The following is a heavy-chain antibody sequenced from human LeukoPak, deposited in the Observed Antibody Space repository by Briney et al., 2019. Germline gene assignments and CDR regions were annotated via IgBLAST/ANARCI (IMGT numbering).Heavy chain of an antibody. Sequence: SVKVSCKASGGTFSSYAISWVRQAPGQGLEWMGGIIPIFGTANYAQKFQGRVTITADESASTAYMELSSLRSEDTAVYYCASGEGPIFGVVVYYFDYWGQGTLVTVSS. CDR3: ASGEGPIFGVVVYYFDY. V-gene: IGHV1-69*13. D-gene: IGHD3-3*01. CDR1: GGTFSSYA. J-gene: IGHJ4*02. CDR2: IIPIFGTA.